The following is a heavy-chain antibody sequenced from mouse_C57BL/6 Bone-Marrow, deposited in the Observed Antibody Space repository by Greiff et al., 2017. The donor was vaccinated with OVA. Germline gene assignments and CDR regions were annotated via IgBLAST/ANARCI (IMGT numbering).Heavy chain of an antibody. V-gene: IGHV1-81*01. CDR2: IYPRSGNT. Sequence: VQLQQSGAELARPGASVKLSCKASGYTFTSYGISWVKQSTGQGLEWIGEIYPRSGNTYYNEKFKGKATLTAEKSSSTAYMELRSLTSEDSAFYFCARNSPGAYWGQGTLVTVSA. CDR1: GYTFTSYG. J-gene: IGHJ3*01. CDR3: ARNSPGAY.